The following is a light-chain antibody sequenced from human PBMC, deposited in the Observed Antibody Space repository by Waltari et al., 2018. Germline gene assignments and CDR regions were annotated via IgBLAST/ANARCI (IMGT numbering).Light chain of an antibody. CDR2: DVS. V-gene: IGLV2-14*03. CDR3: NSYTGSSSWV. J-gene: IGLJ3*02. Sequence: QSALTQPASVSGSPGQSITISCTGTNSDVGFYNYVSWYQQHPGNAPKLLLYDVSGRPSGVSNRFSGSKSGNTASLTISGLQAEDEADYYCNSYTGSSSWVFGGGTRLTVL. CDR1: NSDVGFYNY.